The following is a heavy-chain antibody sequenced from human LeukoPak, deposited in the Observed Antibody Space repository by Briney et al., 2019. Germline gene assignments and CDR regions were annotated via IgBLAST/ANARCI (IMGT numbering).Heavy chain of an antibody. Sequence: SETLSLTCTVSGGSISRYYWSWIRQPPGKGLEWIGYIYYSGSTNYNPSLQSRVTISVDTSKNQFSLKLSSVTAADTAVYYCARGEEGGFDPWGQGTLVTVSS. V-gene: IGHV4-59*12. J-gene: IGHJ5*02. CDR2: IYYSGST. CDR3: ARGEEGGFDP. CDR1: GGSISRYY.